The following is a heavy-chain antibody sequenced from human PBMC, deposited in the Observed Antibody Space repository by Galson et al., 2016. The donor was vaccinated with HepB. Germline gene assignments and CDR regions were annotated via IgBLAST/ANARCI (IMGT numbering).Heavy chain of an antibody. CDR2: ISDISTYT. CDR1: GFTFDDYY. CDR3: ARDHRKPTSAGTVWDFDL. V-gene: IGHV3-11*06. Sequence: SLRLSCAASGFTFDDYYISWIRQAPGKGLEWISYISDISTYTNYADSVKGRFTISRDNAKKTLYLQMSSLRAEDTAAYYCARDHRKPTSAGTVWDFDLWGRGTLVSVPS. J-gene: IGHJ2*01. D-gene: IGHD6-13*01.